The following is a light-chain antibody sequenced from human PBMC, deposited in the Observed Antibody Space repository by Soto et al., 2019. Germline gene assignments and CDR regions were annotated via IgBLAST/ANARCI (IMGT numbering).Light chain of an antibody. V-gene: IGKV1-5*03. Sequence: DIQMTQSPPTLSASVGDTVSITCRASLSISSWLAWYQQKPGKAPKILIYEASNLKSDVPSRFSGSGSGTDFTLTMNGLHPDDFATYYCQQYDRFPYSFGPGTRLEIK. CDR3: QQYDRFPYS. CDR2: EAS. CDR1: LSISSW. J-gene: IGKJ2*01.